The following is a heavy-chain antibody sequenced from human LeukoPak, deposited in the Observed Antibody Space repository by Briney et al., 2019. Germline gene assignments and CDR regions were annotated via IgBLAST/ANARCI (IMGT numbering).Heavy chain of an antibody. D-gene: IGHD6-19*01. CDR2: IKSKTDGGTT. CDR1: GFTFSNAW. V-gene: IGHV3-15*01. CDR3: ATNLPTGWYTRVYFDY. Sequence: GGSLRLSCAASGFTFSNAWMSWVRQAPGKGLEWVGRIKSKTDGGTTDYAAPVKGRFTISRDDSKNTLYLQMNSLRAEDTAVYYCATNLPTGWYTRVYFDYWGQGTLVTVSS. J-gene: IGHJ4*02.